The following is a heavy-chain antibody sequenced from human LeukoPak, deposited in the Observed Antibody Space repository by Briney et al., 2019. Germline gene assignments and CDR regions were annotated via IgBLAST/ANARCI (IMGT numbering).Heavy chain of an antibody. CDR2: IKQDGSEK. Sequence: PGGSLRLSCAASGFTFSDYYMSWIRQAPGKGLEWVANIKQDGSEKYYVDSVKGRFTISRDNAKNSLYLQMNSLRTEDTAVYYCAREGDGYNRYWGQGTLVAVSS. CDR3: AREGDGYNRY. J-gene: IGHJ4*02. V-gene: IGHV3-7*01. D-gene: IGHD5-24*01. CDR1: GFTFSDYY.